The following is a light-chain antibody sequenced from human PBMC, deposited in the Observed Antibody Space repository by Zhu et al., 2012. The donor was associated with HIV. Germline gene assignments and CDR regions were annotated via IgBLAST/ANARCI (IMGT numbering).Light chain of an antibody. CDR1: QDINTY. V-gene: IGKV1-8*01. CDR2: ATS. CDR3: QQYYSYPS. J-gene: IGKJ3*01. Sequence: AIRMTQSPSSLSASTGDRVTITCRASQDINTYLAWYRQKPGKAPELLISATSILESGVPSRFSGSGSGTNFTLTIDCLKSEDFATYFCQQYYSYPSFGPGTQVDFK.